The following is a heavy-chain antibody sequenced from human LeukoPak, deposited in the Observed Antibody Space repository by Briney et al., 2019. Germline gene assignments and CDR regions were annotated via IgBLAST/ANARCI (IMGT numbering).Heavy chain of an antibody. CDR3: ARVGAWDLQRVFDY. CDR2: IKQDGAEK. Sequence: GGALRLSCAASGFRFGDYWMTWARHVPGKGLEWVANIKQDGAEKHYAESVEGRFIISRDNAKNSLYLEMDSLKVEDTAVYYCARVGAWDLQRVFDYWGQGTLVTVSS. J-gene: IGHJ4*02. V-gene: IGHV3-7*01. D-gene: IGHD1-26*01. CDR1: GFRFGDYW.